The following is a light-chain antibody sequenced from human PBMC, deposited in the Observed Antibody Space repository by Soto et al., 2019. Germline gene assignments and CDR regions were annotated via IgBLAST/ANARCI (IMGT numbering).Light chain of an antibody. V-gene: IGKV3-15*01. Sequence: EVVMTQSPATLSVSPGGRATRSCRASQSISSDLAWYQQKPGQAPRLLIYGASTRASDIPARFSGSGSGTEFTLTISSLQSEDFAVYYCQQYNNWPPWTFGQGTKV. CDR2: GAS. CDR3: QQYNNWPPWT. J-gene: IGKJ1*01. CDR1: QSISSD.